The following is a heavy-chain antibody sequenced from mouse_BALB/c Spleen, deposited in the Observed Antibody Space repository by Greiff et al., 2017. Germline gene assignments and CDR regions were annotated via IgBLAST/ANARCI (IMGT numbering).Heavy chain of an antibody. Sequence: VKLQESGPELVKPGASVRISCKASGYTFTSYYIHWVKQRPGQGLEWIGWIYPGNVNTKYNEKFKGKATLTADKSSSTAYMQLSSLTSEDSAVYFCARSHITSPYYYAMDYWGQGTSVTVSS. J-gene: IGHJ4*01. CDR2: IYPGNVNT. CDR3: ARSHITSPYYYAMDY. V-gene: IGHV1S56*01. CDR1: GYTFTSYY. D-gene: IGHD1-1*01.